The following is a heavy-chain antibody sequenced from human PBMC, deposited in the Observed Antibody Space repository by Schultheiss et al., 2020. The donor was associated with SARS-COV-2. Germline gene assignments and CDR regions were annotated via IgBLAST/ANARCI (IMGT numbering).Heavy chain of an antibody. D-gene: IGHD2-2*01. J-gene: IGHJ5*02. CDR2: ISAYNGNT. CDR3: ARVVPAARASGITRWFDP. V-gene: IGHV1-18*01. Sequence: ASVKVSCKASGGTFSSYAISWVRQAPGQGLEWMGWISAYNGNTNYAQKFQGRVTMTRDTSISTAYMELSRLRSDDTAVYYCARVVPAARASGITRWFDPWGQGTLVTSPQ. CDR1: GGTFSSYA.